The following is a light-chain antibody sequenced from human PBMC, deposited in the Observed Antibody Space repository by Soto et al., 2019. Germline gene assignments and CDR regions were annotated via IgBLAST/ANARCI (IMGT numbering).Light chain of an antibody. Sequence: EIVMTQSPATLSVSPGERATLSCRASQSVSSNLAWYQQKPGQAPRLLIYGSSTRATGIPARFSGSGSGTEFTLTISSLQSEDFAIYYCQQYNSWPPVTFGGGTKVDIK. CDR1: QSVSSN. CDR2: GSS. J-gene: IGKJ4*01. CDR3: QQYNSWPPVT. V-gene: IGKV3-15*01.